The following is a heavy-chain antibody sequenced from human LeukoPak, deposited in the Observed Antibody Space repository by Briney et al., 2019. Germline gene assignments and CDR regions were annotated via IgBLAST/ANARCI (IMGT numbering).Heavy chain of an antibody. D-gene: IGHD6-13*01. CDR3: ARDLQQQLAPDY. CDR1: GYTFTSYY. J-gene: IGHJ4*02. V-gene: IGHV1-46*01. Sequence: ASVKVSCKASGYTFTSYYMHWVRQAPGQGLEWMGIINPSGGSTSYAQKFQGRVTMTRDMSTSTVYMELSSLRSEDTAVYYCARDLQQQLAPDYWGQGTLVTVSS. CDR2: INPSGGST.